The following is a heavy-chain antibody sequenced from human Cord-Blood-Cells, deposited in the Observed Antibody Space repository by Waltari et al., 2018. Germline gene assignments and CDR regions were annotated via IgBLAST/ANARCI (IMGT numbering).Heavy chain of an antibody. J-gene: IGHJ5*02. V-gene: IGHV3-23*04. CDR1: GLTFSSYA. CDR2: ISGSGGST. CDR3: AKDPDYDILTGYYWFDP. Sequence: EVQLVESGGGLVQPGGSLRLSCAASGLTFSSYALSWVRQAPGKGLEWVSAISGSGGSTYYADSVKGRFTISRDNSKNTLYLQMNSLRAEDTAVYYCAKDPDYDILTGYYWFDPWGQGTLVTVSS. D-gene: IGHD3-9*01.